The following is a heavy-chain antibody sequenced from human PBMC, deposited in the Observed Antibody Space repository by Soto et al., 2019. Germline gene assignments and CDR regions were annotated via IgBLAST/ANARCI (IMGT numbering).Heavy chain of an antibody. CDR2: IATAGDT. J-gene: IGHJ3*02. D-gene: IGHD1-7*01. V-gene: IGHV3-13*01. CDR1: GFAFNTYD. CDR3: ARAISGTTTAFDI. Sequence: GGSLRLSCAASGFAFNTYDMHWVRQATGKGLEWVSGIATAGDTYYPGSVKGRFIVSREDAKNSVYPQMNSLRAGDTAVYYCARAISGTTTAFDIWGQGTMVTVSS.